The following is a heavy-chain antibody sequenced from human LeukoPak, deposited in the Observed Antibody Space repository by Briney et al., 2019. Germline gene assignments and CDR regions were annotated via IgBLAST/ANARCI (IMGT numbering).Heavy chain of an antibody. V-gene: IGHV3-13*04. D-gene: IGHD3-10*01. CDR1: GFTFSSYD. CDR3: ARGRGWGTFDI. Sequence: PGGSLRLSCAASGFTFSSYDMHRVRQGTGKGLEWVSAIGTAGDTYYPGSVKGRFTTSRENAKNSLYLQMNSLRVGDTAVYYCARGRGWGTFDIWGQGTMVTVSS. CDR2: IGTAGDT. J-gene: IGHJ3*02.